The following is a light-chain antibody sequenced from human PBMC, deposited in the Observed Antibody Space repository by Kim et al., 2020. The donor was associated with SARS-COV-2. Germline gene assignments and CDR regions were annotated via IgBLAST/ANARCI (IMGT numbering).Light chain of an antibody. V-gene: IGKV1-5*03. Sequence: SASEEDKTPLAWRASQNVNICLDWYQQRPGKAPKRLIVKASTLEGRVPSSCSGSGSGTEFTLTIPSQQPDDAATYFCHQYNNRWTFGQGTKVDIK. CDR1: QNVNIC. CDR3: HQYNNRWT. CDR2: KAS. J-gene: IGKJ1*01.